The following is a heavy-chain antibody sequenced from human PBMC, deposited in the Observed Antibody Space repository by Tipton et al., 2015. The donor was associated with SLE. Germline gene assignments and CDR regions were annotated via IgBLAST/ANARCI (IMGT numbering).Heavy chain of an antibody. V-gene: IGHV4-34*01. D-gene: IGHD3-16*01. Sequence: TLSLTCAVYGGSFSGYYWSWIRQPPGKGLEWIGEINHSGSTNYNPSLKSRVTISVDTSKNQFSLKLSSVTAADTAVYYCARQDSNGGYDYWGQGTLVTVSS. CDR1: GGSFSGYY. J-gene: IGHJ4*02. CDR3: ARQDSNGGYDY. CDR2: INHSGST.